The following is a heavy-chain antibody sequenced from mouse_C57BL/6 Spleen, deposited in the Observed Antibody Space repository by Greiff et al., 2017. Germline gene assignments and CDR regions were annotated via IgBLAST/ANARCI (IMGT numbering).Heavy chain of an antibody. Sequence: VKLMESGPELVKPGASVKISCKASGYAFSSSWMNWVKQRPGKGLEWIGRIYPGDGDTNYNGKFKGKATLTADKSSSTAYMQLSSLTSEDSAVYFCARSDSSGYVGLAYWGQGTLVTVSA. V-gene: IGHV1-82*01. CDR2: IYPGDGDT. D-gene: IGHD3-2*02. CDR3: ARSDSSGYVGLAY. CDR1: GYAFSSSW. J-gene: IGHJ3*01.